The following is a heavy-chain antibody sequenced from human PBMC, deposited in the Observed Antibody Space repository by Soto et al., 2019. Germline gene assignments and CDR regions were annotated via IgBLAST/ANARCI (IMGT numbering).Heavy chain of an antibody. V-gene: IGHV3-33*01. Sequence: GGSLRLSCAASGFTFSSYGMHWVRQAPGKGLEWVAVIGYDGSNKYYADSVKGRFTISRDNSKNTLYLQMNSLRAEDTAVYYCARSFYYDSSGYYVDWGQGTLVTVSS. CDR2: IGYDGSNK. J-gene: IGHJ4*02. D-gene: IGHD3-22*01. CDR3: ARSFYYDSSGYYVD. CDR1: GFTFSSYG.